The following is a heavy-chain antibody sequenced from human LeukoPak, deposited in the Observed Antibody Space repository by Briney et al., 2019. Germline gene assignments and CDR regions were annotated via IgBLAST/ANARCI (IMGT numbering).Heavy chain of an antibody. CDR1: GFTFSSYA. Sequence: PGGSLRLSCAASGFTFSSYAMSWVRQAPGKGLEWVSAISGSGGSTYYADSVKGRFTISRDNSKNTLHLQMNSLRAEDTAVYYCARALDQVGAGDDFDYWGQGTLVTVSS. CDR2: ISGSGGST. CDR3: ARALDQVGAGDDFDY. J-gene: IGHJ4*02. V-gene: IGHV3-23*01. D-gene: IGHD1-26*01.